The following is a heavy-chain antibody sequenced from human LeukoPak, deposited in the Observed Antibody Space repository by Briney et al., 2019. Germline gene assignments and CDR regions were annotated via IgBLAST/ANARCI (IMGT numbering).Heavy chain of an antibody. CDR3: ARGAATATVYWYFDL. CDR1: GGSISGYY. V-gene: IGHV4-34*01. Sequence: SETLSLTCTVSGGSISGYYWSWIRQPPGKGLEWIGEINHSGSTNYNPSLKSRVTISVDTSKNQFSLKLSSVTAADTAVYYCARGAATATVYWYFDLWGRGTLVTVSS. J-gene: IGHJ2*01. CDR2: INHSGST. D-gene: IGHD2-15*01.